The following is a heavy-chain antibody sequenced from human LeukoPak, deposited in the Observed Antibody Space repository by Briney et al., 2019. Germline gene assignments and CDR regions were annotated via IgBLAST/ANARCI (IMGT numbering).Heavy chain of an antibody. Sequence: ASVKVPCKASGGTFSSYAISWVRQAPGQGLEWMGGIIPIFGTANYAQKFQGRVTITTDESTSTAYMELSSLRSEDTAVYYCAREMRYSSSPYNWFDPWGQGTLVTVSS. J-gene: IGHJ5*02. D-gene: IGHD6-13*01. CDR1: GGTFSSYA. V-gene: IGHV1-69*05. CDR2: IIPIFGTA. CDR3: AREMRYSSSPYNWFDP.